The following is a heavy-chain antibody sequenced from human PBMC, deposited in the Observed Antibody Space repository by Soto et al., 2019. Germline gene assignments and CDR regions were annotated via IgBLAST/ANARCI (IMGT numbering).Heavy chain of an antibody. CDR3: ARGSGNWGYYFDF. CDR2: ITSSGTHV. J-gene: IGHJ4*02. D-gene: IGHD7-27*01. CDR1: GFTFSSYS. V-gene: IGHV3-48*02. Sequence: EVHLVESGGGLVQPGGSLRLSCAASGFTFSSYSLNWVRQAPGKGLEWVSYITSSGTHVYYAESVRGRFTISRDNAKNTLYLQMNSLRDDDTAVYYCARGSGNWGYYFDFWGQGTRVTVSS.